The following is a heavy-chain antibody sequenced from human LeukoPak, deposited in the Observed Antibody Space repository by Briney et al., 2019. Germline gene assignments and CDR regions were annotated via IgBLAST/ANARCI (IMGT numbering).Heavy chain of an antibody. CDR1: GYSFTSYW. J-gene: IGHJ6*02. Sequence: PGESLKISCKGSGYSFTSYWIGWVRQMPGKGLEWMGIIYPGDSDTRYSPSFQGQVTISADKSISTAYLQWSSLKASDTAMYYCASSVSVPAARFPGMDVWGQGTTVTVSS. D-gene: IGHD2-2*01. CDR3: ASSVSVPAARFPGMDV. CDR2: IYPGDSDT. V-gene: IGHV5-51*01.